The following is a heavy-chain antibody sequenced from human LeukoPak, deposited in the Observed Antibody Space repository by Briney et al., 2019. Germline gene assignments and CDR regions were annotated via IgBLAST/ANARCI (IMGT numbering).Heavy chain of an antibody. CDR1: GLTFSSYG. Sequence: PGGSLRLSCAASGLTFSSYGMHWVRQAPGKGLEWVAVILSDGSREFYTDSVKGRFTVSRDNSKNTLYLQMNSLRAEDTAVYYCARAHDPGDSGYDFDYWGQGTLVTVSS. D-gene: IGHD5-12*01. J-gene: IGHJ4*02. CDR3: ARAHDPGDSGYDFDY. V-gene: IGHV3-30*19. CDR2: ILSDGSRE.